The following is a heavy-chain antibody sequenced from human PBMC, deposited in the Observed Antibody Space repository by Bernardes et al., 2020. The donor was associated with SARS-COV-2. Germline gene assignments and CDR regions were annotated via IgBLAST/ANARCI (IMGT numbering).Heavy chain of an antibody. Sequence: GGSLRLSCAASGFTFSSYWVYWVRQTPEKGLVWVSRINSDGSIKTYADSVKGRFTISRDNAKNTVDLQLNSVRAEDTAVYHCTRVGPTLAARPFDYWGQGTLVTVSS. CDR1: GFTFSSYW. V-gene: IGHV3-74*01. CDR3: TRVGPTLAARPFDY. D-gene: IGHD1-1*01. CDR2: INSDGSIK. J-gene: IGHJ4*02.